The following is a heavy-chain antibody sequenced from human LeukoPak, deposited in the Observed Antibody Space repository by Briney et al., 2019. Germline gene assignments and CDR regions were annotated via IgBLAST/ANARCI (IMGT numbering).Heavy chain of an antibody. CDR3: ARDCGGNYGSYYFDY. J-gene: IGHJ4*02. CDR2: IKQDGSEK. CDR1: GFTFSSYW. Sequence: GGSLRLSCAASGFTFSSYWMSWVRQAPGKGLEWVANIKQDGSEKYYVDSVKGRFTISRDNAKNSLYLQMNSLRAEDTAVYYCARDCGGNYGSYYFDYWGQGTLVTVPS. D-gene: IGHD2-21*01. V-gene: IGHV3-7*01.